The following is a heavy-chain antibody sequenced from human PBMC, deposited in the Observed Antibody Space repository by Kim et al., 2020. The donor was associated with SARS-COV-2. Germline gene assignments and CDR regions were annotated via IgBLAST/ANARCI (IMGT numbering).Heavy chain of an antibody. J-gene: IGHJ4*02. CDR3: AREGGNYGAIFDY. Sequence: YAQKLQGRVTMTTDTSTSTAYMELRSLRSDDTAVYYCAREGGNYGAIFDYWGQGTLVTVSS. D-gene: IGHD3-10*01. V-gene: IGHV1-18*01.